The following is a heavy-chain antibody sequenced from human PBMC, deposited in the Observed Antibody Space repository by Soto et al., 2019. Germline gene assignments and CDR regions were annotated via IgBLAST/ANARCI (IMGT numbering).Heavy chain of an antibody. Sequence: GGSLRLSCAASGFTFSSYSMNWVRQAPGKGLEWVSSISSSSSYIYYADSVKGRFTISRDNAKNSLYLQMNSLRAEDTAVYYCARSKTLEWLLYSGTFDYWGQGILVTVSS. CDR3: ARSKTLEWLLYSGTFDY. V-gene: IGHV3-21*01. J-gene: IGHJ4*02. CDR2: ISSSSSYI. D-gene: IGHD3-3*01. CDR1: GFTFSSYS.